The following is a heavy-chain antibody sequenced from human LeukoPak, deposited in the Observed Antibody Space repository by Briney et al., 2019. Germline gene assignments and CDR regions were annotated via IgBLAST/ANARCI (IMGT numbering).Heavy chain of an antibody. J-gene: IGHJ4*02. CDR3: ARGFSH. CDR1: GGSFNNYY. CDR2: ISHSGST. V-gene: IGHV4-34*01. Sequence: SETLSLTCAVYGGSFNNYYWSWLRQPPGKGLEWIGEISHSGSTNYNPSHKSRVTVSLDTSKNQFSLKLGSVTAADTAVYYCARGFSHWGQGTLVTVSS.